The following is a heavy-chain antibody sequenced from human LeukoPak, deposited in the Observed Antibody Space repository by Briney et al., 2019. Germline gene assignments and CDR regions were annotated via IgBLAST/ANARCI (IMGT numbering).Heavy chain of an antibody. V-gene: IGHV3-48*01. J-gene: IGHJ3*02. CDR2: ISSSSSTI. Sequence: PGGSLRLSCAASGFTFSSYSMNWVRQAPGKGLEWVSYISSSSSTIYYADSVKGRFTISRHNAKNSLYLQMNSLRAEDTAVYYCARGRRRWLSARLDAFDIWGQGTMVTVSS. D-gene: IGHD3-22*01. CDR3: ARGRRRWLSARLDAFDI. CDR1: GFTFSSYS.